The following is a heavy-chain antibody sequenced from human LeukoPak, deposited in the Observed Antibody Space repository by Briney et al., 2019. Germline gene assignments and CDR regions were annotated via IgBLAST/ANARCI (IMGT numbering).Heavy chain of an antibody. J-gene: IGHJ4*02. Sequence: ASVKVSCKASGYTFTSHYMHWVRQAPGQGLEWMGIINPSGGSTNYAQKFQGRVTMTRDTSTSTVYMELSSLKSEDTAVYYCAREDTAMVNVDYWGQGTLVTVSS. D-gene: IGHD5-18*01. V-gene: IGHV1-46*01. CDR1: GYTFTSHY. CDR3: AREDTAMVNVDY. CDR2: INPSGGST.